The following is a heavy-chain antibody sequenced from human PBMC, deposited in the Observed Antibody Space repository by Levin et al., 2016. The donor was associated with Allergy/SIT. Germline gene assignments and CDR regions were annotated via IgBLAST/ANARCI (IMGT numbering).Heavy chain of an antibody. D-gene: IGHD3-3*01. Sequence: WVRQAPGQGLEWMGIINPSGGSTSYAQKFQGRVTMTRDTSTSTVYMELSSLRSEDTAVYYCARQSGPFNDFWSGYVDDNYYYYMDVWGKGTTVTVSS. V-gene: IGHV1-46*01. CDR3: ARQSGPFNDFWSGYVDDNYYYYMDV. J-gene: IGHJ6*03. CDR2: INPSGGST.